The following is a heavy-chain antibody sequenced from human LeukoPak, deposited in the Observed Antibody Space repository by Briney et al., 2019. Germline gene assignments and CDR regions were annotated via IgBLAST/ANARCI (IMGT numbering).Heavy chain of an antibody. Sequence: PSETLSLTCTVSGDSITNSYWAWIRQSPGKGLEWIGHTYHSGSSAYHPSLKSRVSILVDTSANQLFLNLTSVTAADTAVYYCARRVVAAHNWFDPWGQGTLVTVSS. CDR1: GDSITNSY. CDR2: TYHSGSS. CDR3: ARRVVAAHNWFDP. V-gene: IGHV4-59*01. D-gene: IGHD2-15*01. J-gene: IGHJ5*02.